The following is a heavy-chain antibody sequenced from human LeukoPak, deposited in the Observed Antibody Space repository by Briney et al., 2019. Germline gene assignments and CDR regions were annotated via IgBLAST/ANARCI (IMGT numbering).Heavy chain of an antibody. CDR2: ITSSGGST. V-gene: IGHV3-23*01. CDR1: GFTFSTYA. CDR3: ATDVTGGAISF. J-gene: IGHJ4*02. Sequence: QPGRSLRLSCAASGFTFSTYAMSWVRQAPGKGLEWVSIITSSGGSTNYADSVKGRFTISRDNSKNTLYLQMNSLKPDDTAVYYCATDVTGGAISFWGQGALVTVSS. D-gene: IGHD1-14*01.